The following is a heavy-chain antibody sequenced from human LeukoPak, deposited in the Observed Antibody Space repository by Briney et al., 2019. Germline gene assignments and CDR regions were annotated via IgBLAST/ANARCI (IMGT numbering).Heavy chain of an antibody. Sequence: GGSLRLSCAASGFTFHSYAMNWVRQAPGKGLEWVSTITGSGGTTYYADSVKGRFTISRDNSKNTLYLQMNSLRAEDTAIYYCAKLFGSYYFDYWGQGTLVTVSS. CDR3: AKLFGSYYFDY. J-gene: IGHJ4*02. CDR1: GFTFHSYA. CDR2: ITGSGGTT. D-gene: IGHD3-16*01. V-gene: IGHV3-23*01.